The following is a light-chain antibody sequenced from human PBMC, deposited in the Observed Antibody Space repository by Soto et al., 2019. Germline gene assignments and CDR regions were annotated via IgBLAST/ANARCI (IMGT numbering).Light chain of an antibody. CDR2: DAS. V-gene: IGKV3-11*01. Sequence: EIVLTQSPATLSLSAGERATLSCRASQSVSTYLAWYQQKSGQAPRLLIYDASNRATGIPARFSGSGSGTDFTLSISSLEPEDFATYYCQQYNSYSLFGQGTKVDIK. CDR1: QSVSTY. J-gene: IGKJ1*01. CDR3: QQYNSYSL.